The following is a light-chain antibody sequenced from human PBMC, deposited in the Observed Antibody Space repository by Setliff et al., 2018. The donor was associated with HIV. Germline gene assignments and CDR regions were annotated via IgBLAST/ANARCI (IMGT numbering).Light chain of an antibody. Sequence: DIVLTQSPGTLSLSPGERATLSCRASQSVQDNYVAWYQQNPGQAPRLLIHGASTRASGTADRISGSGSGTDFTLTISSLESEDFALYYCQQYGSSPFTVGGGTKVDIK. CDR2: GAS. CDR3: QQYGSSPFT. J-gene: IGKJ4*01. V-gene: IGKV3-20*01. CDR1: QSVQDNY.